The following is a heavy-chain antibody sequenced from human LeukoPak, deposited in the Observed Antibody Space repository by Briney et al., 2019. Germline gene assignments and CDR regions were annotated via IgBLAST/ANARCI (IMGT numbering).Heavy chain of an antibody. CDR2: MNPNSGGT. CDR3: ARGRAHFDY. CDR1: GYTFTSYD. V-gene: IGHV1-2*02. J-gene: IGHJ4*02. Sequence: ASVKVSCKASGYTFTSYDINWVRQATGQGLEWMGWMNPNSGGTKYAQKFQGRVTMTRDMSISTAYMELSRLRSDDTAVYYCARGRAHFDYWGQGTLVTVSS.